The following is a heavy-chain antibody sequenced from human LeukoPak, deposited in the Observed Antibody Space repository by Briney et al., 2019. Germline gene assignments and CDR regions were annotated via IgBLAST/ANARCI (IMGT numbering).Heavy chain of an antibody. CDR3: ARVAGAEGAFDI. V-gene: IGHV1-69*05. D-gene: IGHD2-15*01. CDR1: GGTFSSYA. Sequence: ASVKVSCKASGGTFSSYAISWVRQAPGQGLECMGRIIPIFGTANYAQKFQGRVTITTDESTSTAYMELSSLRSEDTAVYYCARVAGAEGAFDIWGQGTMVTVSS. CDR2: IIPIFGTA. J-gene: IGHJ3*02.